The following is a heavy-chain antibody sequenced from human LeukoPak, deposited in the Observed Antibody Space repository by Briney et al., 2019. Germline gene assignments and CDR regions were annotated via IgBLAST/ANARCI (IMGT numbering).Heavy chain of an antibody. CDR3: ARVGDRSDYYCYFDY. CDR2: IHYSGST. D-gene: IGHD3-22*01. V-gene: IGHV4-59*01. Sequence: SETLSLTCTVSGASISGYYWSWIRQPPGKGLEWIAYIHYSGSTNYNPSLKSRVTISVDKSKNQFYLKMSSVTAADTAVYYCARVGDRSDYYCYFDYWGQGTLVTVSS. J-gene: IGHJ4*02. CDR1: GASISGYY.